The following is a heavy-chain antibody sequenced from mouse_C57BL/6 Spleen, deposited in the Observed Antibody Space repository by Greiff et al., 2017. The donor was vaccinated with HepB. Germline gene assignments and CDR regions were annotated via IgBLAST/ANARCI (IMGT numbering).Heavy chain of an antibody. J-gene: IGHJ4*01. CDR2: IYPRDGST. CDR1: GYTFTSYD. D-gene: IGHD2-4*01. V-gene: IGHV1-85*01. Sequence: QVQLQQSGPELVKPGASVKLSCKASGYTFTSYDINWVKQRPGQGLEWIGWIYPRDGSTKYNEKFKGKATLTVDTSSSTAYMELHSLTSEDSAVYFCARGKGDYDVHYYAMDYWGQGTSVTVSS. CDR3: ARGKGDYDVHYYAMDY.